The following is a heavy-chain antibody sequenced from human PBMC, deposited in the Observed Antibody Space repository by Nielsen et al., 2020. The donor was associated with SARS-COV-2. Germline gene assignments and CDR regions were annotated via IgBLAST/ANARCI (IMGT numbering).Heavy chain of an antibody. J-gene: IGHJ4*02. Sequence: ESLKISCAASGFTFSSYSMNWIRQPPGKGLEWIGYIYYTGSTNYNPSLKSRVTISVDTSKNQFSLKLSSVTAADTAVYYCARSYSFGYGYFGYWGQGTLVTVSS. D-gene: IGHD5-18*01. CDR2: IYYTGST. V-gene: IGHV4-59*01. CDR3: ARSYSFGYGYFGY. CDR1: GFTFSSYS.